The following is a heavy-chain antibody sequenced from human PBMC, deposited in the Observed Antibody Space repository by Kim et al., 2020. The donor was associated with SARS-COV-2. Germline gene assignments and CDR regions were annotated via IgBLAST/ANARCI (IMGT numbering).Heavy chain of an antibody. Sequence: YADSVKGRFTISRDNAKNSLYLQMNSLRAEDTAVYYCTLDPSYYYGMDVWGQGTTVTVSS. V-gene: IGHV3-21*01. CDR3: TLDPSYYYGMDV. D-gene: IGHD1-1*01. J-gene: IGHJ6*02.